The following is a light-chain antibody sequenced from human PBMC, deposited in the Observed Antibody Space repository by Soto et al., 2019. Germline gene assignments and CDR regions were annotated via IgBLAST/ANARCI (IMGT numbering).Light chain of an antibody. J-gene: IGLJ1*01. Sequence: QSALTQPASVSGSPGQSITISCTGTSSDIGTYNYVSRYQQHTGKAPKLMIFDVSYRPSGVSNRFSGSKSDNTASLTISGLQAEDEADYYCNSYTGTSSRYVFGTGTKVTVL. CDR1: SSDIGTYNY. CDR2: DVS. CDR3: NSYTGTSSRYV. V-gene: IGLV2-14*03.